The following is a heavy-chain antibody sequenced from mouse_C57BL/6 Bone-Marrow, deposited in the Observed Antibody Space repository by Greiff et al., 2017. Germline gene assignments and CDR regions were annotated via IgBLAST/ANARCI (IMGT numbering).Heavy chain of an antibody. CDR2: IYPSDSET. J-gene: IGHJ4*01. CDR3: ARGVDRRGYAMDY. CDR1: GYTFTSYW. V-gene: IGHV1-61*01. D-gene: IGHD1-1*02. Sequence: QVQLQQSGAELVRPGSSVKLSCKASGYTFTSYWMDWVKQRPGQGLEWIGNIYPSDSETHYNQKFKDKATLTVDKSSSTAYMQLSSLTSEDSAVYYCARGVDRRGYAMDYWGQGTSVTVSS.